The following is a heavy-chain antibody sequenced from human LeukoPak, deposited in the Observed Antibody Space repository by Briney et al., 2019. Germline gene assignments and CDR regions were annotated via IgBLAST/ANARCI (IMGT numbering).Heavy chain of an antibody. CDR3: ARSYSSSWSSLHNWFDP. Sequence: ASAKVSCKASGYTFTSYYMHWVRLAPGQGLEWMGIINPSGGSTSYAQKFQGRVTMTRDMSTSTVYMELSSLRSEDTAVYYCARSYSSSWSSLHNWFDPWGQGTLVTVSS. J-gene: IGHJ5*02. V-gene: IGHV1-46*01. CDR1: GYTFTSYY. D-gene: IGHD6-13*01. CDR2: INPSGGST.